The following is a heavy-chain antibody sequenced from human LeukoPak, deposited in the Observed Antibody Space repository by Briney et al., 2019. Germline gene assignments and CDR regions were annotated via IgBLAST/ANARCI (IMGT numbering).Heavy chain of an antibody. V-gene: IGHV4-34*01. J-gene: IGHJ5*02. D-gene: IGHD3-3*01. Sequence: PSETLSLTCAVYGGSFSGYYWSWIRQPPGKGLEWIGEINNSGSTYYNPSLKSRVTISVDRSKNQFSLKLSSVTAADTAVYYCARDYDFWSGYPWGQGTLVTVSS. CDR1: GGSFSGYY. CDR3: ARDYDFWSGYP. CDR2: INNSGST.